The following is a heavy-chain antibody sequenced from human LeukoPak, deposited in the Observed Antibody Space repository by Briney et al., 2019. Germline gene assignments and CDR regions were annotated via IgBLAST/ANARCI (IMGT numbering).Heavy chain of an antibody. V-gene: IGHV1-2*02. CDR3: ARGIDSASPPLGTFEI. CDR2: INPNSGGT. Sequence: ASVKVSCKASGYTFTDYYIHWVRQAPGQGLEWMGWINPNSGGTNYAQQFQGRVTMTRDTSISTAYMELSRLRSDDTAVYYCARGIDSASPPLGTFEIWGQGTMVTVSS. J-gene: IGHJ3*02. CDR1: GYTFTDYY. D-gene: IGHD1-26*01.